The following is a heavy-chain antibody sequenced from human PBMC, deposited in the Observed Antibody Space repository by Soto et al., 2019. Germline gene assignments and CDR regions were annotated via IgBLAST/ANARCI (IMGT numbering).Heavy chain of an antibody. Sequence: PSETLSLTCTVSGGSVSSGSYYWSWIRQPPGKGLEWIGYIYYSGSTNYNPSLKSRVTISVDTSKNQFSLKLTSVTAADTAVYYCARGEYEKWPPPAYWGQGTLVTVSS. CDR3: ARGEYEKWPPPAY. D-gene: IGHD5-12*01. V-gene: IGHV4-61*01. CDR2: IYYSGST. J-gene: IGHJ4*02. CDR1: GGSVSSGSYY.